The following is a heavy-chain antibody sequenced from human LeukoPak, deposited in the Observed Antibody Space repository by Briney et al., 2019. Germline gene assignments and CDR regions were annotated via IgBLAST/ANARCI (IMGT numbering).Heavy chain of an antibody. D-gene: IGHD3-22*01. J-gene: IGHJ4*02. CDR3: ARGINYYDSSGFDY. CDR1: GFTFSSYD. CDR2: IGTAGDT. Sequence: PGGSLRLSCAASGFTFSSYDMHWVRQATGKGLEWVSAIGTAGDTYYPGSVKGRFTISRENAKNSLYLQMNSLRAGDTAVYYCARGINYYDSSGFDYWGQGTLVTVSS. V-gene: IGHV3-13*01.